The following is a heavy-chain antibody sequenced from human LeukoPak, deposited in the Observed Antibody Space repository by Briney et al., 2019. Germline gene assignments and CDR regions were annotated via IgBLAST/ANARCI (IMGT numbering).Heavy chain of an antibody. Sequence: GGSLRLSCATSGFTLSNYWMSWVRQAPGKGLEWVANINQDGSEEYYVDSVRGRFTISRDNAKNSLYLQMNSLRAEDTAVYYCARPYDSNRDHSGYGYWGRGTLVTVSS. V-gene: IGHV3-7*02. J-gene: IGHJ4*02. CDR1: GFTLSNYW. CDR3: ARPYDSNRDHSGYGY. D-gene: IGHD5-12*01. CDR2: INQDGSEE.